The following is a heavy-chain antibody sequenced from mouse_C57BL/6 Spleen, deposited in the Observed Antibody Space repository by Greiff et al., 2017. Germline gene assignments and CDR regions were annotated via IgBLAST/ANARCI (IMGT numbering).Heavy chain of an antibody. CDR2: IDPETGGT. CDR3: TKPPDYYGTSLFAD. D-gene: IGHD1-1*01. Sequence: QVQLKESGAELVRPGASVTLSCKASGYTFTDYEMHWVKQTPVHGLEWIGAIDPETGGTAYNQKFKGKAILTADKSSSTAYMELRSLTSEDSAVYYGTKPPDYYGTSLFADWGQGTLVTVA. V-gene: IGHV1-15*01. J-gene: IGHJ3*01. CDR1: GYTFTDYE.